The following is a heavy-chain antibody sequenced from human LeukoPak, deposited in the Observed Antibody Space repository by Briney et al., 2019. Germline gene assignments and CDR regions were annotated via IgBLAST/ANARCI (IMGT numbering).Heavy chain of an antibody. CDR3: ARGYYDSSGYYQSPIFDY. D-gene: IGHD3-22*01. CDR1: GGSISSSSYY. CDR2: IYYSGST. J-gene: IGHJ4*02. Sequence: SETLSLTCTVSGGSISSSSYYWGWIRQPPGKGLEWIGSIYYSGSTYYTPSLKSRVTISVDTSKNQFSLKPNSVTAADTAVYYCARGYYDSSGYYQSPIFDYWGQGTLVTVSS. V-gene: IGHV4-39*07.